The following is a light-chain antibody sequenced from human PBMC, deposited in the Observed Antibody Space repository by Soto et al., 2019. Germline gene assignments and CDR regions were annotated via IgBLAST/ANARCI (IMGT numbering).Light chain of an antibody. CDR1: QSVSSN. J-gene: IGKJ1*01. V-gene: IGKV3-15*01. Sequence: ETVMTQSPATLSVSPGERATLSCRASQSVSSNLAWYQQKPGQPPRLLIYDISTRATGIPARFSGSGSGTEFTLTISSLQSEDFAVYYCQQYNNWPRTFGQGTRWIS. CDR2: DIS. CDR3: QQYNNWPRT.